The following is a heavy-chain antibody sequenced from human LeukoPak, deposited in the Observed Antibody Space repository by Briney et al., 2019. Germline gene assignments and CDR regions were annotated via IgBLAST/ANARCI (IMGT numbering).Heavy chain of an antibody. V-gene: IGHV4-59*01. CDR2: IYYSGST. CDR3: ARDSGSGTYY. CDR1: GGSFSGYY. D-gene: IGHD6-19*01. J-gene: IGHJ4*02. Sequence: PSETLSLTCAVYGGSFSGYYWSWIRQPPGKGLEWIGHIYYSGSTNYSPSLKSRVTISIDTSKNQFSLKLSSVTAADTAVYYCARDSGSGTYYWGQGTLVTVSS.